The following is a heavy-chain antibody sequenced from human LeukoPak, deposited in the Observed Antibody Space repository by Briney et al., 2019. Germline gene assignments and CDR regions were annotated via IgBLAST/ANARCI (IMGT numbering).Heavy chain of an antibody. CDR2: ISDSGGST. D-gene: IGHD2-2*01. CDR1: GFTFSSYA. V-gene: IGHV3-23*01. Sequence: GASLRLSCAASGFTFSSYAMSWVRQAPGKGLEWVSAISDSGGSTYYADSVKGRFTISRDNSKNTLYLQMNSLRAEDTAVYYCAKDWTKGYCSSTSCYYNWFDPWGQGTLVTVSS. J-gene: IGHJ5*02. CDR3: AKDWTKGYCSSTSCYYNWFDP.